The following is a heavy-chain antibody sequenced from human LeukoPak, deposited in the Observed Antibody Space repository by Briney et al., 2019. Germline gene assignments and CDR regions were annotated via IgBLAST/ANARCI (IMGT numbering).Heavy chain of an antibody. J-gene: IGHJ4*02. CDR2: ISGSGGST. CDR3: AKDLSDSLVGATIDY. CDR1: GFTFSSYA. D-gene: IGHD1-26*01. Sequence: PGGSLRLSCAASGFTFSSYAMSWVRQAPGKGLEWVSAISGSGGSTYYADSVKGRFTISRDNSKNTLYLQMDSLRAEDTAVYYCAKDLSDSLVGATIDYWGQGTLVTVSS. V-gene: IGHV3-23*01.